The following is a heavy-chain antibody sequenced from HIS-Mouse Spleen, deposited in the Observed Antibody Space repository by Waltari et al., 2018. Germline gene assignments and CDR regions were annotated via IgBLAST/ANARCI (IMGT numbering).Heavy chain of an antibody. D-gene: IGHD6-13*01. V-gene: IGHV4-39*07. CDR1: GGSISSSSYY. CDR2: IYYSGDT. CDR3: AREIPYSSSWYDWYFDL. J-gene: IGHJ2*01. Sequence: QLQLQESGPGLVKPSETLSLTCTVSGGSISSSSYYWGWIRQPPGKGLESIGSIYYSGDTYYTPPLKSRVTISVDTSKTQFSLKLSSVTAADTAVYYCAREIPYSSSWYDWYFDLWGRGTLVTVSS.